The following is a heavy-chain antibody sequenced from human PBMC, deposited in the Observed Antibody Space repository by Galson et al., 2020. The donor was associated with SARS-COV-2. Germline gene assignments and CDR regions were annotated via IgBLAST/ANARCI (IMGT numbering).Heavy chain of an antibody. Sequence: ASVKVSCKASGYTFTSYGISWVRQAPGQGLEWMGWLSAYNGNTNYAQKLQGRVTMTTDTSTSTAYMELRSLRSDDTAVYYCARVYYYGSGSYSDFDYWGQGTLVTVSS. CDR2: LSAYNGNT. CDR1: GYTFTSYG. CDR3: ARVYYYGSGSYSDFDY. D-gene: IGHD3-10*01. V-gene: IGHV1-18*04. J-gene: IGHJ4*02.